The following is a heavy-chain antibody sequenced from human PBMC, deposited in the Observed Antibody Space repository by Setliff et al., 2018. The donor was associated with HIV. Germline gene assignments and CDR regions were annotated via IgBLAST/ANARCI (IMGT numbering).Heavy chain of an antibody. D-gene: IGHD3-3*01. V-gene: IGHV3-21*01. J-gene: IGHJ4*02. Sequence: GGSLRLSCGASGFTVSSNEMSWVRQAPGKGLEWVSSITGGGGDTHYEDSVKGRFTISRDNAKNSLYLQMNSLTAEDTAVYYCARDVSWRVRTYIDYWGQGALVTVSS. CDR2: ITGGGGDT. CDR1: GFTVSSNE. CDR3: ARDVSWRVRTYIDY.